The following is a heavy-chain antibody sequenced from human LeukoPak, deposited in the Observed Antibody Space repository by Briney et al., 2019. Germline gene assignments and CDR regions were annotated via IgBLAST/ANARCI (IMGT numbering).Heavy chain of an antibody. CDR1: GFTFSTYS. Sequence: PGESLRLSCAASGFTFSTYSMNWVRQAPGKGLEWVSSISFNSKFTYYADSVKGRFTISRDNAKNSLYLQMNSLRAEDTAVYYCARAQYSSGDWGPGTLVTVSS. CDR2: ISFNSKFT. D-gene: IGHD6-19*01. V-gene: IGHV3-21*04. J-gene: IGHJ4*02. CDR3: ARAQYSSGD.